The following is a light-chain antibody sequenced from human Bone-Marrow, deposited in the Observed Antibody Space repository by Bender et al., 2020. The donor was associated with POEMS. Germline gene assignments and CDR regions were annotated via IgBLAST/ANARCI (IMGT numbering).Light chain of an antibody. CDR3: QVWDFPSDLYVV. CDR1: NIGSES. V-gene: IGLV3-21*02. J-gene: IGLJ2*01. CDR2: DNS. Sequence: SYVLTQPPSVSVAPGQTARITCGGNNIGSESVHWYQQKPGQAPVLVVNDNSDRPSGIPERFSGSNSGKPATLTISRVEAGDEADYYCQVWDFPSDLYVVFGGGTKLTVL.